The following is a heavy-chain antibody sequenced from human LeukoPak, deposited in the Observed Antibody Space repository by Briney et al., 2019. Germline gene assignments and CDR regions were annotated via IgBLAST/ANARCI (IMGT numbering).Heavy chain of an antibody. CDR2: IRYDGSNK. CDR1: GFTFSSYG. D-gene: IGHD5-12*01. Sequence: GGSLRLSCAASGFTFSSYGMHWVRQAPGKGLEWVAFIRYDGSNKYYADSVKGRFTISRDNSKNTLYLQMNSLRAEDTAVYYCAKDLWDIVASSCPDYWGQGTLVTVSS. V-gene: IGHV3-30*02. CDR3: AKDLWDIVASSCPDY. J-gene: IGHJ4*02.